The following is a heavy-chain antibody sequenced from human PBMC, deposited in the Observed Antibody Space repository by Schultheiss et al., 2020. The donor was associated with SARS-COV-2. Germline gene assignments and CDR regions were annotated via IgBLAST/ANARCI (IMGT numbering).Heavy chain of an antibody. V-gene: IGHV4-39*07. CDR3: ARDDGHCSGGSCLAFDY. J-gene: IGHJ4*02. Sequence: SETLSLTCTVSGGSISSSSYYWGWIRQPPGKGLEWIGSIYYSGSTYYNPSLKSRVTISVDTSKNQFSLKLSSVTAADTAVYYCARDDGHCSGGSCLAFDYWGQGTLVTVSS. CDR2: IYYSGST. D-gene: IGHD2-15*01. CDR1: GGSISSSSYY.